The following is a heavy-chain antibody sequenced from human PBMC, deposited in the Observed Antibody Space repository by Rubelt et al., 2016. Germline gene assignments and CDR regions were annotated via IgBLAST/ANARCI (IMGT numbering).Heavy chain of an antibody. CDR3: ARYAVAGTGGFDYFDY. CDR1: GGSISSSSYY. Sequence: QLQLQESGPGLVKPSETLSLTCTVSGGSISSSSYYWGWIRQPPGKGLEWIGSIYYSGSTYYNPSLKSLVTISVDTSKNQFSLKLSSVTAADTAVYYCARYAVAGTGGFDYFDYWGQGTLVTVSS. D-gene: IGHD6-19*01. J-gene: IGHJ4*02. V-gene: IGHV4-39*07. CDR2: IYYSGST.